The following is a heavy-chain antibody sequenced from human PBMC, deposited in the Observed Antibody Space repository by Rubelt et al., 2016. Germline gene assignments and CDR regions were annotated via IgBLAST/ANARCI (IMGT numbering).Heavy chain of an antibody. V-gene: IGHV4-59*08. CDR2: IYYSGST. CDR3: ARVHIVGAGGMDV. J-gene: IGHJ6*02. CDR1: GGSISSYY. D-gene: IGHD2-15*01. Sequence: QVQLQESGPGLVKPSETLSLTCTVSGGSISSYYWSWIRQPPGKGLEWIGYIYYSGSTNYNPSLKSRVTISVDTSKNQFSLKLSSVTAADTAVYYCARVHIVGAGGMDVWGQGTTVTVSS.